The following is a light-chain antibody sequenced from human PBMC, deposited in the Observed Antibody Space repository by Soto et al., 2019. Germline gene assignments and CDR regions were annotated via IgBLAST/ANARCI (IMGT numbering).Light chain of an antibody. V-gene: IGKV4-1*01. Sequence: DIGMTQSPDSLAVSLGERATINCKSSQSVLYSSNNKNHLAWYQQKPGQPPKLVIDWASTREPGVPDRFSGSGSGTDFTLTINSLQAEDVAVYYCQQFYSLPLTYGGGTKVEIK. J-gene: IGKJ4*01. CDR2: WAS. CDR1: QSVLYSSNNKNH. CDR3: QQFYSLPLT.